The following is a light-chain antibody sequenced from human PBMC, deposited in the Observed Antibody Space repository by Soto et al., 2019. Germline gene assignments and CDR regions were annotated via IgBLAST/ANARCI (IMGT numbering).Light chain of an antibody. J-gene: IGLJ3*02. Sequence: QTVVTQEPSFSVSPGGTVTLTCGLSSGSVSTSYYPSWYQQTPGQAPRTLIYSTNTRSSGVPDRFSGSILGNKAALTITGAQADDESDNYCVFYMGSGISVFGGGTKVTVL. CDR2: STN. V-gene: IGLV8-61*01. CDR3: VFYMGSGISV. CDR1: SGSVSTSYY.